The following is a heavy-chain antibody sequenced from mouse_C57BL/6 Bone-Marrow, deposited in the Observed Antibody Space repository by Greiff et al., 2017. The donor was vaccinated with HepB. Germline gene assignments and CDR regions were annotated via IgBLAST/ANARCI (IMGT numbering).Heavy chain of an antibody. CDR2: IRNKANGYTT. CDR3: ASHNWGFAY. D-gene: IGHD4-1*01. V-gene: IGHV7-3*01. Sequence: EVQRVESGGGLVQPGGSLSLSCAASGFTFTDYYMSWVRQPPGKALEWLGFIRNKANGYTTEYSASVKGRFTISRDNSQSILYLQMNALRAEDSATYYCASHNWGFAYWGQGTLVTVSA. J-gene: IGHJ3*01. CDR1: GFTFTDYY.